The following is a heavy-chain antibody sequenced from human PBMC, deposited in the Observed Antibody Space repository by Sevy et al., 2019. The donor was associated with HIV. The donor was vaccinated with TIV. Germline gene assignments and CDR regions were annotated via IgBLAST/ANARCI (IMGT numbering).Heavy chain of an antibody. CDR2: IWYDGSNK. V-gene: IGHV3-33*01. CDR3: ARGSDYGNLDS. D-gene: IGHD4-17*01. CDR1: GFTFSNYG. Sequence: GGSLRLSCAASGFTFSNYGMHWVRQAPGKGLEWVALIWYDGSNKYYRDSVQGRFTISRDNSKNTLFLQMNSLRAEDTAVYYCARGSDYGNLDSWGQGTLVTVSS. J-gene: IGHJ4*02.